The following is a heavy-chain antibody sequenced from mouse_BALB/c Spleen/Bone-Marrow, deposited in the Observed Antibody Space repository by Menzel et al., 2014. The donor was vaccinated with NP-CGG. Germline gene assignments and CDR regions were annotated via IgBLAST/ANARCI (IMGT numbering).Heavy chain of an antibody. J-gene: IGHJ1*01. Sequence: DVKLVESGGGLVQPGGSRKLSCAASGFTFSDYEMAWVRQAPGKGPEWVAFISNSAYSIYYADTVTGRFTISRENAKNTLYLEISSLRSEDSAMYYCARAGYDGYPWYFDVWGAGTTVTVSS. V-gene: IGHV5-15*02. CDR3: ARAGYDGYPWYFDV. CDR2: ISNSAYSI. CDR1: GFTFSDYE. D-gene: IGHD2-3*01.